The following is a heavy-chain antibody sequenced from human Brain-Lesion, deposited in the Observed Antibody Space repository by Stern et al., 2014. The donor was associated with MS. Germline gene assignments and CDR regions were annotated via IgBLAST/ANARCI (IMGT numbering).Heavy chain of an antibody. CDR3: ASSIVVVPAAENKGFDP. CDR1: GFNLSSYA. V-gene: IGHV3-21*01. Sequence: VQLVESGGGLVKPGGSLRLSCAASGFNLSSYAMNWVRQAPGKGLEWVSSISRSSTYMYHADSLKGLFTISRDNAKNSLYLQMKSLRAEDTGVDYCASSIVVVPAAENKGFDPWGQGTLVTVSS. CDR2: ISRSSTYM. J-gene: IGHJ5*02. D-gene: IGHD2-2*01.